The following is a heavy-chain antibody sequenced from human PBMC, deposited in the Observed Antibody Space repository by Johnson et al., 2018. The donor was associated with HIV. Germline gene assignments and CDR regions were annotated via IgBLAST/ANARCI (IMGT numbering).Heavy chain of an antibody. CDR3: VRRFYDSSAFDI. D-gene: IGHD3-22*01. CDR2: ISWDGGST. V-gene: IGHV3-NL1*01. J-gene: IGHJ3*02. Sequence: QVQLVESGGGVVQPVGSLRLSCAASGFSFTRCDMHWVRQAPGKGLEWVSLISWDGGSTGYADSVKGRFTISRDNSKNTLFLQMNSLRAEDTAVYYCVRRFYDSSAFDIWGQGTLVTVSS. CDR1: GFSFTRCD.